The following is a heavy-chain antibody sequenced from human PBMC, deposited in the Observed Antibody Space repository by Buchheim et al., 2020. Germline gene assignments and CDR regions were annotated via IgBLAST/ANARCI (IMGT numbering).Heavy chain of an antibody. CDR3: TRLEDSSGYYCGYYYYYYMDV. V-gene: IGHV3-73*01. D-gene: IGHD3-22*01. J-gene: IGHJ6*03. Sequence: ASGKGLEWVGRIRSKANSYATAYAASVKGRFTISRDDSKNTAYLQMNSLKTEDTAVYYCTRLEDSSGYYCGYYYYYYMDVWGKGTT. CDR2: IRSKANSYAT.